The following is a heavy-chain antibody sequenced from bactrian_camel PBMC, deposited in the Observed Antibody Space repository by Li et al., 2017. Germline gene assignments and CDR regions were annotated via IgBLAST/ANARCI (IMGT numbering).Heavy chain of an antibody. D-gene: IGHD6*01. CDR3: AKALGVQYGETWYALGFDY. CDR2: ISTGAGNT. CDR1: GFTFSNYR. Sequence: HVQLVESGGGLVQPGGSLRLSCAASGFTFSNYRMYWVRQAPGKGLEWVSGISTGAGNTFYADSMKGRFSISRDNAKKELYLQLNSLKTEDTATYYCAKALGVQYGETWYALGFDYWGQGTQVTVS. V-gene: IGHV3S1*01. J-gene: IGHJ6*01.